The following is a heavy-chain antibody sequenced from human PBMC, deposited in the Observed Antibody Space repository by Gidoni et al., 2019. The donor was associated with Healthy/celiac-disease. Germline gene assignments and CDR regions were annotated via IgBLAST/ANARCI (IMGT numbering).Heavy chain of an antibody. CDR2: IYYSGST. J-gene: IGHJ4*02. CDR3: ARHVHYYDSSGIPDY. CDR1: GGSISSSSYY. Sequence: QLQLQESCPGLVKPSETLSLTCTVSGGSISSSSYYWGWIRQPPGKGLEWIGSIYYSGSTYYNPSLKSRVTISVDTSKNQFSLKLSSVTAADTAVYYCARHVHYYDSSGIPDYWGQGTLVTVSS. D-gene: IGHD3-22*01. V-gene: IGHV4-39*01.